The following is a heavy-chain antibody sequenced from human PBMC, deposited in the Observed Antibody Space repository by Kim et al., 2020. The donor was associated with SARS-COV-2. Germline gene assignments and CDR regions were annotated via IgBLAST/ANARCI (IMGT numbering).Heavy chain of an antibody. D-gene: IGHD3-3*01. Sequence: IYSQNSEKARYSITRDNAKNSLYLQMNDLRAEDTAVYNCARDLRSFGMDVWGQGTTVTVSS. V-gene: IGHV3-21*01. CDR3: ARDLRSFGMDV. CDR2: I. J-gene: IGHJ6*02.